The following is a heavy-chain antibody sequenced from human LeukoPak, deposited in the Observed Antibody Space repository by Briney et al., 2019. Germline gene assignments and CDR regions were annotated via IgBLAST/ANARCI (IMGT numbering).Heavy chain of an antibody. V-gene: IGHV4-34*01. CDR3: ARGTRKDAAAGLYFDY. D-gene: IGHD6-13*01. Sequence: GSLRLSCAASGFTFIGYWMTWVRQPPGKGLEWIGSIYYSGSTYYNPSLKSRVTISVDTSKNQFSLKLSSVTAADTAVYYCARGTRKDAAAGLYFDYWGQGTLVTVSS. J-gene: IGHJ4*02. CDR1: GFTFIGYW. CDR2: IYYSGST.